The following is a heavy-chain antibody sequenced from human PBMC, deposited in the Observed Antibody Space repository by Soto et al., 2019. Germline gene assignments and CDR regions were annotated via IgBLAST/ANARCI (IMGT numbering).Heavy chain of an antibody. Sequence: GGSLRLSCAASGFTFSSYAMHWVRQAPGKGLEWVAVISYDGSNKYYADSVKGRFTISRDNSKNTLYLQMNSLRAEDTAVYYCARGAFYDFWSGYYREPWDYWGQGTLVTVSS. CDR3: ARGAFYDFWSGYYREPWDY. CDR1: GFTFSSYA. CDR2: ISYDGSNK. V-gene: IGHV3-30-3*01. J-gene: IGHJ4*02. D-gene: IGHD3-3*01.